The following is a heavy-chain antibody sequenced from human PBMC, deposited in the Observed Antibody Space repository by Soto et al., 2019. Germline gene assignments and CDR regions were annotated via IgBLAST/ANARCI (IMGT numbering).Heavy chain of an antibody. V-gene: IGHV4-34*01. Sequence: SETLSLTCAIYGGSFSGYYWSWIRQPPGKGLEWIGEINHSGSTNYNPSLKSRVTISVDTSKNQFSLKLSSVTAADTAVYYCARMGRSPDFDYWGQGTLVTVSS. CDR1: GGSFSGYY. CDR2: INHSGST. D-gene: IGHD1-26*01. CDR3: ARMGRSPDFDY. J-gene: IGHJ4*02.